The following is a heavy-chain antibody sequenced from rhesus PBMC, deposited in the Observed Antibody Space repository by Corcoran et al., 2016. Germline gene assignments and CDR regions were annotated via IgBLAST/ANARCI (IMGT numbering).Heavy chain of an antibody. V-gene: IGHV4-127*01. CDR1: GYSISSGYG. D-gene: IGHD6-31*01. Sequence: QVQLQESGPGLVKPSETLSLTCAVSGYSISSGYGWSWIRQPPGKGLEGIGYIGGSSSSTNYNPSLKRRVTSSKDTSKNQFSRKLSPVTAADAAVYYCAIARYSSGWFDYWGQGVLVTVSS. CDR3: AIARYSSGWFDY. J-gene: IGHJ4*01. CDR2: IGGSSSST.